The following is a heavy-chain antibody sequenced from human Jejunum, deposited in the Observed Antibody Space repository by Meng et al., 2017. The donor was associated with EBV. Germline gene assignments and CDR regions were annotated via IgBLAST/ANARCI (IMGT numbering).Heavy chain of an antibody. D-gene: IGHD1-26*01. Sequence: QGQRVQSGSELRKPGASVKISCKTSGYTFTNYAMNWVRQAPGQGLEWMAWINTKTGNPAYAQGFTGRFVFSLDMSVTTIYLQISSLEAEDTAIYYCARAVVGSTSLDYWGQGTLVTVSS. CDR3: ARAVVGSTSLDY. V-gene: IGHV7-4-1*02. CDR1: GYTFTNYA. J-gene: IGHJ4*02. CDR2: INTKTGNP.